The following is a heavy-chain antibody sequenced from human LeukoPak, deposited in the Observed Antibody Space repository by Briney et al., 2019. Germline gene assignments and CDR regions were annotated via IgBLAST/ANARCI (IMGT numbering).Heavy chain of an antibody. Sequence: GGSLRLSCAASGFTFSSYSMNWVRQAPGKGLEWVSSISSSSSYIYYADSVKGRFTISRDNAKNSLYLQMNSLRAEDTAAYYCAREDDSSGYPYDYWGPGTLVTVST. J-gene: IGHJ4*02. CDR2: ISSSSSYI. D-gene: IGHD3-22*01. V-gene: IGHV3-21*01. CDR3: AREDDSSGYPYDY. CDR1: GFTFSSYS.